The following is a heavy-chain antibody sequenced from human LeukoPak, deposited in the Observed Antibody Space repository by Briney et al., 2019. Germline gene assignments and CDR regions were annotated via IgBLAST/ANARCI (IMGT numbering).Heavy chain of an antibody. CDR1: GFTFSSYA. V-gene: IGHV3-30*04. D-gene: IGHD3-22*01. CDR3: ARGVIYPLTYYYDSSGYDYFDY. J-gene: IGHJ4*02. CDR2: ISYDGSNK. Sequence: GGSLRLSCAASGFTFSSYAMHWVRQAPGKGLEWVAVISYDGSNKYYADSVKGRFTISRDNSKNTLYLQMNSLRAEDTAVYYCARGVIYPLTYYYDSSGYDYFDYWGQGTLVTVFS.